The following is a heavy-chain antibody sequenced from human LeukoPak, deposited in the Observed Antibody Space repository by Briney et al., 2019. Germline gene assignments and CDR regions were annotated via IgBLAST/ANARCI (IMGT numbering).Heavy chain of an antibody. D-gene: IGHD2-8*02. J-gene: IGHJ4*02. CDR2: INTSGGGT. CDR1: GYTFTTRYY. CDR3: AREESGGYFDY. Sequence: ASVKVSCKASGYTFTTRYYMHWVRQAPGPGLEWIGIINTSGGGTNYAQKFQGRVTMTRDTSTSTVYMELGSLTSEDTAVYYCAREESGGYFDYWGQGTLVTVSS. V-gene: IGHV1-46*01.